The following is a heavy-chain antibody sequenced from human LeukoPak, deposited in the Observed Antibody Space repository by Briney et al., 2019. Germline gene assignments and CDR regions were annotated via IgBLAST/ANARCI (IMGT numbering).Heavy chain of an antibody. CDR2: ISWDGGTT. CDR3: ARGDIVVVVANDAFDI. V-gene: IGHV3-43D*03. D-gene: IGHD2-15*01. J-gene: IGHJ3*02. Sequence: GGSLRLSCTASGFNFDDYAMHWVRQAPGKGLEWVSLISWDGGTTYYADSVKGRFTISRDNSKNSLYLQMNSLRAEDTAVYYCARGDIVVVVANDAFDIWGQGTMVTVSS. CDR1: GFNFDDYA.